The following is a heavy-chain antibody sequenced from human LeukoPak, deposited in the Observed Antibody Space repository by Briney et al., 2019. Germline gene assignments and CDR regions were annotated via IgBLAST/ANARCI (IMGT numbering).Heavy chain of an antibody. D-gene: IGHD2-2*01. V-gene: IGHV4-34*01. CDR1: GGSFSGYY. CDR3: ARETRAQYCSSTSCYLRTNNWFDH. Sequence: SETLSLTCAVYGGSFSGYYWSWIRQPPGKGLEWIGEINHSGSTNYNPSLKSRVTISVDTSKNQFSLKLSSVTAADTAVYYCARETRAQYCSSTSCYLRTNNWFDHWGQGTLVTVSS. CDR2: INHSGST. J-gene: IGHJ5*02.